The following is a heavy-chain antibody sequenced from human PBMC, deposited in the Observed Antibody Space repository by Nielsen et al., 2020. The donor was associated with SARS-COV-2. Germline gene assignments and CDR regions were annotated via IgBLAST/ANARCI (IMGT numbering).Heavy chain of an antibody. V-gene: IGHV1-8*01. CDR3: AREDVGRDGTSWLDY. CDR2: MSPNSGNT. Sequence: VSVKVSCKASGYTFTSYDINWVRQATGQGLEWMGWMSPNSGNTGYAQKFQGRLTVTRNISISTVYMELSSLRSEDTAVYFCAREDVGRDGTSWLDYWGQGALVTVSS. J-gene: IGHJ4*02. CDR1: GYTFTSYD. D-gene: IGHD6-13*01.